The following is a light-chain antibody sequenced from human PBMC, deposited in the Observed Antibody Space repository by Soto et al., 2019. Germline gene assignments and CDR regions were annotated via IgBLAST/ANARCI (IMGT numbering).Light chain of an antibody. CDR3: LLSYSGARPVV. V-gene: IGLV7-46*01. Sequence: QAVVTQEPSLTVSPGGTVTLTCDSSTGAVTSGHWPYWFQQKPGQAPRTLIYDTSKKHSLTPARFSGSLLGGKAALTLSGAQPEDEADYYCLLSYSGARPVVFGGGTQLTVL. J-gene: IGLJ2*01. CDR1: TGAVTSGHW. CDR2: DTS.